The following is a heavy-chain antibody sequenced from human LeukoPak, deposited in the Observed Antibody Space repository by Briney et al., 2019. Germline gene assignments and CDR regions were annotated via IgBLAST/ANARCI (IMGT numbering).Heavy chain of an antibody. CDR3: ARESGSGSYYFDY. CDR2: INAGNGNT. CDR1: GYTFTSYA. V-gene: IGHV1-3*01. D-gene: IGHD3-10*01. Sequence: ASVKVSCKASGYTFTSYAMHWVRQAPGQRLEWKGWINAGNGNTKDSQKFQGRVTITRDTSASTAYMELSSLRSEDTAVYYCARESGSGSYYFDYWGQGTLVTVSS. J-gene: IGHJ4*02.